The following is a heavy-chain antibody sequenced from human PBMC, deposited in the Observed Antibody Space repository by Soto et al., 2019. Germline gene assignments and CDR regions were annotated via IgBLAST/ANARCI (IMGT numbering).Heavy chain of an antibody. J-gene: IGHJ6*02. Sequence: WIWIRQHPGKGLGWIGYNYYSGITYYNPSLKSRVTISLETSKNQFSLKLSSVTAADTAVYYCARGSSIAGLYYGMDVWGQGTTVTVSS. D-gene: IGHD6-6*01. CDR2: NYYSGIT. CDR3: ARGSSIAGLYYGMDV. V-gene: IGHV4-31*02.